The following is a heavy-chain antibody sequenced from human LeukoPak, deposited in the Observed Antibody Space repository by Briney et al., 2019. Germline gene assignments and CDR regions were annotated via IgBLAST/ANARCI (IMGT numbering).Heavy chain of an antibody. CDR1: GYTFTNYY. J-gene: IGHJ4*02. V-gene: IGHV1-46*01. D-gene: IGHD6-6*01. Sequence: GASVTVSFTASGYTFTNYYMHWVRQAPGQGLEWMGIINPTGVSTSYVQKFQGRVTMTRDTSTSTVYMELSSLRSEDTAVYYCAREYSSSLDYWGQGTLVTVSS. CDR3: AREYSSSLDY. CDR2: INPTGVST.